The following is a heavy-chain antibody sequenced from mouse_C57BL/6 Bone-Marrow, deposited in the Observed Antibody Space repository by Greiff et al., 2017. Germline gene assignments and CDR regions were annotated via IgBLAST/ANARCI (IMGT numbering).Heavy chain of an antibody. Sequence: VQLQQPGAELVMPGASVKLSCKASGYTFTSYWMNWVKQRPGQGLEWIGEIDPSDSYTNYNQKFKGKATLTVDKSSSTAYMQLSSLTSEDSAVYYGARDGDSYYPDYWGQGTTATVTA. CDR2: IDPSDSYT. CDR3: ARDGDSYYPDY. V-gene: IGHV1-69*01. J-gene: IGHJ2*01. CDR1: GYTFTSYW. D-gene: IGHD1-1*02.